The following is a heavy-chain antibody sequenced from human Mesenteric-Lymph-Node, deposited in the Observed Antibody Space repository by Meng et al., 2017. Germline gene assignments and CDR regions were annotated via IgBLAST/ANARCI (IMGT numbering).Heavy chain of an antibody. CDR2: IYYSGST. V-gene: IGHV4-59*01. CDR1: GGSISSYY. CDR3: ARAYGSGRSYYGMDV. J-gene: IGHJ6*02. Sequence: SETLSLTCTVSGGSISSYYWSWIRQPPGKGLEWIGYIYYSGSTNYNPSLKSRVTISVDTSKNQFSLKLSSVTAADTAVYYCARAYGSGRSYYGMDVWGQGTMVTVSS. D-gene: IGHD3-10*01.